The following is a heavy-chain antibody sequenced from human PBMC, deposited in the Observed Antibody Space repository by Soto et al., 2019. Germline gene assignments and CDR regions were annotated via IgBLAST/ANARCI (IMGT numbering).Heavy chain of an antibody. V-gene: IGHV4-34*01. CDR2: INHSGST. J-gene: IGHJ4*02. CDR3: VLHSSGWYNYFDY. Sequence: PSETLSLTCAVYGGSFSGYYWSWIRQPPGKGLEWIGEINHSGSTNYNPSLKSRVTISVDTSKNQFSLKLSSVTAADTAVYYCVLHSSGWYNYFDYWGQGTLVTVSS. CDR1: GGSFSGYY. D-gene: IGHD6-19*01.